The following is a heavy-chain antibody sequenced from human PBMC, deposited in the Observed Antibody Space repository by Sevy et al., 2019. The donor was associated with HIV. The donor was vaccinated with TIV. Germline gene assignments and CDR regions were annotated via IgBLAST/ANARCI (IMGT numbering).Heavy chain of an antibody. D-gene: IGHD3-22*01. J-gene: IGHJ5*02. Sequence: GGSLRLSCAVSGFTFRSYWMSWVRQAPGKGLEWVAHIKVDGSEKYHVDSVKGRFTISRDNAKNSLYMQMNSLRAEDTAVYYCARVDANYDKGFDPWGQGTLVTVSS. CDR2: IKVDGSEK. CDR3: ARVDANYDKGFDP. V-gene: IGHV3-7*01. CDR1: GFTFRSYW.